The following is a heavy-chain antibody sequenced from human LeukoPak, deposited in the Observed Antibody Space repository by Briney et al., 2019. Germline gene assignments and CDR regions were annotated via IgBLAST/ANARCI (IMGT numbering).Heavy chain of an antibody. Sequence: GRTLRLSCVVSILPLSNFAMSCVPDAPGKGLEWVSAITGSGGNTYSTDSARRRFTFSRDNSKDTVLLQLNSLRAEDTAVYYGAKWGDYDVWTGYYVSDYWGQGTLVTVSS. J-gene: IGHJ4*02. D-gene: IGHD3-3*01. CDR3: AKWGDYDVWTGYYVSDY. V-gene: IGHV3-23*01. CDR2: ITGSGGNT. CDR1: ILPLSNFA.